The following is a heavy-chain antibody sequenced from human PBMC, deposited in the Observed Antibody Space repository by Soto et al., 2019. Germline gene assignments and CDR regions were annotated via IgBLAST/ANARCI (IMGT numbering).Heavy chain of an antibody. J-gene: IGHJ6*03. D-gene: IGHD4-17*01. CDR3: ARSTVTTSGYYYYYYMDV. V-gene: IGHV4-59*01. CDR1: GGSISSYY. Sequence: PSGTLSLTCTVSGGSISSYYWSWIRQPPGKRLEWIGYIYYSGSTNYNPSLKSRVTISVDTSKNQFSLKLSSVTAADTAVYYCARSTVTTSGYYYYYYMDVWGKRTTVTVSS. CDR2: IYYSGST.